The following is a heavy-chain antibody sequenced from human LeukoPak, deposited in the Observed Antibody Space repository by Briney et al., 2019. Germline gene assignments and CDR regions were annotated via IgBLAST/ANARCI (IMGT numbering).Heavy chain of an antibody. D-gene: IGHD3-22*01. CDR3: ARARYYDSSGYYYMYDAFDI. Sequence: GASVKVSCKASGYTFTSYAMHWVRQAPGQRLEWMGWINAGNGNTKYSQKFQGRVTITRDTSASTAYMELSSLRSEDTAVYYCARARYYDSSGYYYMYDAFDIWGQGTMVTVSS. CDR1: GYTFTSYA. V-gene: IGHV1-3*01. CDR2: INAGNGNT. J-gene: IGHJ3*02.